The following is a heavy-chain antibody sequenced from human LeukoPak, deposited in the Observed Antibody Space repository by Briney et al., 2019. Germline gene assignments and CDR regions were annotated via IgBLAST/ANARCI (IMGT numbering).Heavy chain of an antibody. Sequence: SETLSLTCTVSGGSINSGSYFWSWIRQPAGKGLEWIGRIYPSGSTNYNPSLKSRVTISVDLSKNQFSLNLSSVTAADTAVYYCSRGDYSYGFDWGQGTLVTVSS. J-gene: IGHJ4*02. V-gene: IGHV4-61*02. D-gene: IGHD5-18*01. CDR1: GGSINSGSYF. CDR3: SRGDYSYGFD. CDR2: IYPSGST.